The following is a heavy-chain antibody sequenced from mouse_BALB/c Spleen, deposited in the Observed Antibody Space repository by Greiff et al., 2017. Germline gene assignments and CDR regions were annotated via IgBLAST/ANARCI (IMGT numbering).Heavy chain of an antibody. Sequence: DVQLVESGGGLVKPGGSLKLSCAASGFTFSSYAMSWVRQSPEKRLEWVAEISSGGSYTYYPDTVTGRFTISRDNAKNTLYLEMSSLRSEDTAMYYCARTGYYFDYWGQGTTRTVSS. CDR2: ISSGGSYT. CDR1: GFTFSSYA. V-gene: IGHV5-9-4*01. J-gene: IGHJ2*01. CDR3: ARTGYYFDY.